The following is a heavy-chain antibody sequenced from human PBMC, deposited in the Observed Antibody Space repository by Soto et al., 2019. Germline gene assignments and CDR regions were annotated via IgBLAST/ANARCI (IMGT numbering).Heavy chain of an antibody. J-gene: IGHJ4*02. V-gene: IGHV4-39*01. CDR3: ARHVADYYVSGSYYNGFDY. Sequence: QLQLQESGPGLVKPSETLSLTCTVSGGSISSSSYYWGWIRQPPGKGLEWIGTIYYSGSTYYNPSLKSRVIISADTSKNQFSLKLSSVPAADTAVYYCARHVADYYVSGSYYNGFDYWGQGNLVTVSS. D-gene: IGHD3-10*01. CDR1: GGSISSSSYY. CDR2: IYYSGST.